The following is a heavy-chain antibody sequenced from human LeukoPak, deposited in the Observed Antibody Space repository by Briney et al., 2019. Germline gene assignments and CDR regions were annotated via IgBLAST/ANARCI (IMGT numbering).Heavy chain of an antibody. V-gene: IGHV1-69*13. CDR3: ARVNGYDSSPFGY. CDR2: IIPIFGTA. J-gene: IGHJ4*02. Sequence: ASVKVSCKASGGTHSNYSISWVRQAPGQGLEWMGGIIPIFGTANYAQKFQGRVTITADESTSTAYMELSSLRSEDTAVYYCARVNGYDSSPFGYWGQGTLVTVSS. CDR1: GGTHSNYS. D-gene: IGHD5-12*01.